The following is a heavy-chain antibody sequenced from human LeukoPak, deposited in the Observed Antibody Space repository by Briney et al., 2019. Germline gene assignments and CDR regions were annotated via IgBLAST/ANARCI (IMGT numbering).Heavy chain of an antibody. J-gene: IGHJ4*02. CDR1: GFPFSSYQ. CDR2: ISSSGSTI. Sequence: GGSLRLSCAASGFPFSSYQMNWVRQAPGKGLEWVSYISSSGSTIYYADSVKGRFTISRDDAKNSLYLQMNSLRAEDTAVYYCARDQGYYGDWGQGTLVTVSS. CDR3: ARDQGYYGD. V-gene: IGHV3-48*03.